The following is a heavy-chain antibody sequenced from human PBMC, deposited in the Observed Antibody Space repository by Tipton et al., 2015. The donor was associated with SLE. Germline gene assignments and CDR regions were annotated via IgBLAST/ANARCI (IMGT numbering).Heavy chain of an antibody. CDR2: MYYSGNT. CDR3: ARQLIRDFYFDY. J-gene: IGHJ4*01. Sequence: SMYYSGNTYYNPSFKSRVIISVDTSKNQFSLRLSSVTAADTAVYYCARQLIRDFYFDYWGHGTLVTVSS. V-gene: IGHV4-39*01. D-gene: IGHD5-24*01.